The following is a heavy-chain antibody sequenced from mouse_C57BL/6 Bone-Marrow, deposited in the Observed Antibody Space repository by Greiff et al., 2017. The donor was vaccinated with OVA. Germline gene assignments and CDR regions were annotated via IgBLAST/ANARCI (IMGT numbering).Heavy chain of an antibody. Sequence: DVQLVESGGGLVKPGGSLKLSCAASGFTFSDYGMHWVRQAPEKGLEWVAYISSGSSTIYYADTVKGRFTISRDNAKNTLFLQMTSLRSEDTAMYYCARRRLGRYFDVWGTGTTVTVSS. CDR3: ARRRLGRYFDV. CDR2: ISSGSSTI. D-gene: IGHD4-1*01. CDR1: GFTFSDYG. V-gene: IGHV5-17*01. J-gene: IGHJ1*03.